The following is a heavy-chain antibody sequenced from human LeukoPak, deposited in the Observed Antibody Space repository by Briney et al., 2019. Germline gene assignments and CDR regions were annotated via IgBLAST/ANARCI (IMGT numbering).Heavy chain of an antibody. V-gene: IGHV4-61*05. J-gene: IGHJ4*02. CDR2: IYYSGST. CDR1: GGSISSSSYY. CDR3: ARQKTVGDYVWGSYYRPADYYFDY. Sequence: QSSETLSLTCTVSGGSISSSSYYWGWIRQPPGKGLEWIGYIYYSGSTNYNPSLKSRVTISVDMSKNQFSLKLSSVTAADTAVYYCARQKTVGDYVWGSYYRPADYYFDYWGQGTLVTVSS. D-gene: IGHD3-16*01.